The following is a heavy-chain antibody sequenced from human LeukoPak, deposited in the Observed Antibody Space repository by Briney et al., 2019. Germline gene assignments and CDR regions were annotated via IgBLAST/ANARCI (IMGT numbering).Heavy chain of an antibody. CDR3: ARYSSGWYFDY. J-gene: IGHJ4*02. D-gene: IGHD6-19*01. CDR2: VYHSGTT. Sequence: PETLSLTCTVSGYSIRNGYYWGWIRQPPGKGLEWLGSVYHSGTTYYNPSLKSRITISVDTSKNQFSLKLSSVTAADTAVYYCARYSSGWYFDYWGQGTLVTVSS. V-gene: IGHV4-38-2*02. CDR1: GYSIRNGYY.